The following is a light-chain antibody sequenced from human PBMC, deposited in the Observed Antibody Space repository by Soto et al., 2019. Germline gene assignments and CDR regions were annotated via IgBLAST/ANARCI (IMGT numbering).Light chain of an antibody. V-gene: IGLV2-23*02. J-gene: IGLJ1*01. Sequence: QSALTQPASVSGSPGQSITISCTGTSSDVGNFDLVSWYQQYPGKAPKLVIYEVTKRPSGVSDRFSGSKSGNTASLTISGLQAEDEADYYCCSYASSSTYVFGIGTKVTVL. CDR2: EVT. CDR3: CSYASSSTYV. CDR1: SSDVGNFDL.